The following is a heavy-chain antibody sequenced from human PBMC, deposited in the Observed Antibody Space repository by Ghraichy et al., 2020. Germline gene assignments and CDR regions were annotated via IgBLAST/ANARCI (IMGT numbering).Heavy chain of an antibody. CDR2: INSDGSSI. V-gene: IGHV3-74*01. CDR3: VRAWGY. J-gene: IGHJ4*02. CDR1: GFTLSSYW. Sequence: GGSLRLSCAASGFTLSSYWMHWVRQAPGKGLVWVSRINSDGSSISYADSVKGRFTISRDNAKNTLHLQMNSLRVEDTAVYYCVRAWGYLGQGTRVTVSS. D-gene: IGHD3-16*01.